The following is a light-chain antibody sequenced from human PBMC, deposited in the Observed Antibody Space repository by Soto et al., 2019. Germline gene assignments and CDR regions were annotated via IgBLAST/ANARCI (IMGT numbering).Light chain of an antibody. J-gene: IGKJ1*01. CDR3: QHYNSYSEA. V-gene: IGKV1-5*03. CDR1: QDINSW. Sequence: DIQMTQSPSSVSASVGDRVTITCRASQDINSWLTWYQQKPGKAPKVLIYKASTLKSGVPSRFSGSGSGTEFTLTISSLQPDDFATYYCQHYNSYSEAFGQGTKVDIK. CDR2: KAS.